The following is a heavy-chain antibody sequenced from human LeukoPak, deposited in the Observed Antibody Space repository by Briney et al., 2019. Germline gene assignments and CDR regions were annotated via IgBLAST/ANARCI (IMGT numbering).Heavy chain of an antibody. D-gene: IGHD1-26*01. CDR3: ARDSGSYSDY. V-gene: IGHV1-18*04. CDR1: AYTFTDDY. Sequence: ASVKVSCKASAYTFTDDYLQWVRQAPGQGLEWMGWISAYNGNTNYAQKLQGRVTMTTDTSTSTAYMELRSLRSDDTAVYYCARDSGSYSDYWGQGTLVTVSS. J-gene: IGHJ4*02. CDR2: ISAYNGNT.